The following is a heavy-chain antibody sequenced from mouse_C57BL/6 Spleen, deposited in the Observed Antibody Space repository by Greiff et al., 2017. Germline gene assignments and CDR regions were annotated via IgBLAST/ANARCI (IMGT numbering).Heavy chain of an antibody. CDR2: INPGGGGT. V-gene: IGHV1-54*01. J-gene: IGHJ1*03. D-gene: IGHD1-1*01. CDR1: GYAFTNYL. CDR3: AKSTTVVANWDFDV. Sequence: VQLQQSGAELVRPGTSVKVSCKASGYAFTNYLIEWVKQRPGQGLEWIGVINPGGGGTNYTEKFKGKATLTADKSSSTAYMQLSSLTSEDSAVYFCAKSTTVVANWDFDVWGTGTTVTVSS.